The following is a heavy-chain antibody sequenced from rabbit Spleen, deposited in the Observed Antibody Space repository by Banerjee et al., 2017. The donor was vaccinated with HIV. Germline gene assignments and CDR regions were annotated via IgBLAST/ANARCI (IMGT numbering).Heavy chain of an antibody. CDR1: GFSFSSNYW. V-gene: IGHV1S40*01. J-gene: IGHJ3*01. CDR3: ARDLPEIVGWNFGW. CDR2: IDTNDGDT. Sequence: QSLEESGGDLVKPGASLTLTCTASGFSFSSNYWICWVRQAPGKGLEWIACIDTNDGDTDYANWPKGRFTISKTSSTTVTLQMTSLTAADTATYFCARDLPEIVGWNFGWWGQGTLVTVS. D-gene: IGHD4-1*01.